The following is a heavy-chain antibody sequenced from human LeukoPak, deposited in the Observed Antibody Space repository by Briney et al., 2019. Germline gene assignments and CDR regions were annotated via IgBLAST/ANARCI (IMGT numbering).Heavy chain of an antibody. J-gene: IGHJ4*02. V-gene: IGHV3-23*01. CDR3: ARSNSLTSPVDY. Sequence: EGSLRLSCAASGFTFSSYAMSWVRQAPGKGLEWVSAISGSGGSTYYADSVKGRFTISRDDSKNTLYLQMNSLRAEDTAVYYCARSNSLTSPVDYWGQGTLVTVSS. CDR1: GFTFSSYA. CDR2: ISGSGGST. D-gene: IGHD2/OR15-2a*01.